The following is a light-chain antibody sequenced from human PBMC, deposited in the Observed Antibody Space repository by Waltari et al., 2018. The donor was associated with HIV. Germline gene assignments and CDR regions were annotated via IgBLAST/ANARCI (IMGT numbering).Light chain of an antibody. Sequence: QSVLTQPPSISAAAGQKVTISCSGSSSNLGANSVAWYRQLPGTAPELLIYDKNIRCPGIPDRFSGSKSGTSATLVVSGLQPGDEADYYCGAWDNTLRGALFGGGTKLTVL. CDR1: SSNLGANS. J-gene: IGLJ2*01. CDR3: GAWDNTLRGAL. CDR2: DKN. V-gene: IGLV1-51*01.